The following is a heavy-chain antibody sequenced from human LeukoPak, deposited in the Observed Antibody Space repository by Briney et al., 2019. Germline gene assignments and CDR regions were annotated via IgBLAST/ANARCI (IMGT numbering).Heavy chain of an antibody. V-gene: IGHV1-8*01. J-gene: IGHJ4*02. CDR3: ARDTPRLRGAIRY. Sequence: ASVKVSCKASGYTFTSYDINWVRQATGQGLEWKGWMNPNSGNTGYAQKFQGRVTMTRNTSISTAYMELSSLRSEDTAVYYCARDTPRLRGAIRYWGQGTLVTVSS. D-gene: IGHD3-10*01. CDR1: GYTFTSYD. CDR2: MNPNSGNT.